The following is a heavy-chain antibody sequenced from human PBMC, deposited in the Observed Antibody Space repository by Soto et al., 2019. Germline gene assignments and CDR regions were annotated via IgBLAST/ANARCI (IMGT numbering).Heavy chain of an antibody. CDR1: GFSLSSSGGG. V-gene: IGHV2-5*02. CDR3: AHSAVPAAGALY. J-gene: IGHJ4*02. D-gene: IGHD2-2*01. Sequence: SGTTLLTPSPTLTLSCNFSGFSLSSSGGGVCWIRQPPGKALEWLALIYWDDDKRYSPSLKSRLTITKDTSKNQAVLTMTNMDPVDTATYFCAHSAVPAAGALYWGQGTLVTVSS. CDR2: IYWDDDK.